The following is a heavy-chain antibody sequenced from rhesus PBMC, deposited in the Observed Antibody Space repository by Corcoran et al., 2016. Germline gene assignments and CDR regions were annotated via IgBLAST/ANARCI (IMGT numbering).Heavy chain of an antibody. CDR3: ARENYNIWTGYYFDY. J-gene: IGHJ4*01. D-gene: IGHD3-3*01. Sequence: QVQLQESGPGLVKPSETLSLTCAVSGGSISSNYWSWIRQPPGKGLEWIGRFSGRGGSTDSNPSLKSRVTISTDTSTNQFSLKLSSVTAADTAVYYCARENYNIWTGYYFDYWGQGVLVTVSS. CDR2: FSGRGGST. V-gene: IGHV4-173*01. CDR1: GGSISSNY.